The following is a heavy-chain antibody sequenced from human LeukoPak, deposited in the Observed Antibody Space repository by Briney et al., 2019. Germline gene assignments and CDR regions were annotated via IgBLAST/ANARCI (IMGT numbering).Heavy chain of an antibody. CDR2: IYTSGST. D-gene: IGHD3-22*01. J-gene: IGHJ4*02. CDR1: GGSISSGSYY. CDR3: ARGPNEDYYDSSGFLI. V-gene: IGHV4-61*02. Sequence: SQTLSLTCTVSGGSISSGSYYWSWIRQPAGKGLEWIGRIYTSGSTNYNPSLKSRVTISVDTSKNLFSLKLSSVTAADTAVYYCARGPNEDYYDSSGFLIWGQGTLVTVSS.